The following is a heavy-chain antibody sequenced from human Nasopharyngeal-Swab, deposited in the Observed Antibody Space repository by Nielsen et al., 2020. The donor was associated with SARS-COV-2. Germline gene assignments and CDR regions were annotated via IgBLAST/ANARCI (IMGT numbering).Heavy chain of an antibody. CDR2: MSFDGSDE. CDR3: AKDLLTDASGHPTGPFDY. CDR1: GFNFNMFG. Sequence: GGSLKISCAASGFNFNMFGMHWVRQAPGKGLEWVAVMSFDGSDEYYADFVKGRFTISRDNSRDTLYLHMRSLRPEDTAVYYCAKDLLTDASGHPTGPFDYWGQGTLITVSS. J-gene: IGHJ4*02. V-gene: IGHV3-30*18. D-gene: IGHD2-15*01.